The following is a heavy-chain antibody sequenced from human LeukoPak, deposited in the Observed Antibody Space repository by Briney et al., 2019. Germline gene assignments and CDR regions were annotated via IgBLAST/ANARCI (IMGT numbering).Heavy chain of an antibody. J-gene: IGHJ4*02. CDR1: GFTFSSYA. CDR2: ISSSSSYI. CDR3: ARTFRVVPADFDY. V-gene: IGHV3-21*01. D-gene: IGHD2-2*01. Sequence: GGSLRLSCAASGFTFSSYAMSWARQAPGKGLEWVSSISSSSSYIYYADSVKGRFTISRDNAKNSLYLQMNSLRAEDTAVYYCARTFRVVPADFDYWGQGTLVTVSS.